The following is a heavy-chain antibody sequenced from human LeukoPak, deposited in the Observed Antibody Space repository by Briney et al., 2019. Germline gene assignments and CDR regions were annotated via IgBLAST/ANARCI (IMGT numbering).Heavy chain of an antibody. D-gene: IGHD6-19*01. CDR2: IYNSGST. CDR3: ARLIVVAGLFYFDH. V-gene: IGHV4-59*08. J-gene: IGHJ4*02. CDR1: GASISGYY. Sequence: SETLSLTCTVSGASISGYYWSWIRQPPGKGLECIGYIYNSGSTKYNPSLKSRVAMSVDTSKNQFSLNLSSVTAADTAIYHCARLIVVAGLFYFDHWGQGTLVTVSS.